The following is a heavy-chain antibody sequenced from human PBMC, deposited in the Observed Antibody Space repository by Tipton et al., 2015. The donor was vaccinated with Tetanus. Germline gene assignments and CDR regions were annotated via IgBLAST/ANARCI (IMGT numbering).Heavy chain of an antibody. Sequence: TCTVSGGSITSDNHYWNWIRQPPGKGLEWLAYVSYSGSTNSNYSLKSRITISQDTSKNQFSLKLTSVTAADTAVYYCARANYDFPKKGPFDSWGQGTLVIVSS. D-gene: IGHD3-3*01. J-gene: IGHJ4*02. CDR1: GGSITSDNHY. CDR3: ARANYDFPKKGPFDS. CDR2: VSYSGST. V-gene: IGHV4-61*01.